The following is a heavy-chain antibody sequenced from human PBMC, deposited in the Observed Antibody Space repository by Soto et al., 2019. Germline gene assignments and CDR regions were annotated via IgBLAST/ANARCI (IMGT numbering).Heavy chain of an antibody. Sequence: SVKVSCKASGFTFTSSAVQWLRQARGQRLEWIGWIVVGSGNTNYAQKFQERVTITRDMSTSTAYMELSSLRSEDTAVYYCAAVSGSYLEFDYWGQGTLVTVSS. CDR1: GFTFTSSA. CDR3: AAVSGSYLEFDY. CDR2: IVVGSGNT. D-gene: IGHD1-26*01. J-gene: IGHJ4*02. V-gene: IGHV1-58*01.